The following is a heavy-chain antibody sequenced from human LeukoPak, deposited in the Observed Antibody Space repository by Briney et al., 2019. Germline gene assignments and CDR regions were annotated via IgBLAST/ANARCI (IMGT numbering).Heavy chain of an antibody. J-gene: IGHJ5*02. CDR2: INHSGST. D-gene: IGHD6-13*01. V-gene: IGHV4-34*01. Sequence: PGGSLRLSCAASGFTYSSYSMNWVRQPPGKGLEWIGEINHSGSTNYNPSLKSRVTISVDTSKNQFSLKLSSVTAADTAVYYCARGVRIAAAGNWFDPWGQGTLVTVSS. CDR3: ARGVRIAAAGNWFDP. CDR1: GFTYSSYS.